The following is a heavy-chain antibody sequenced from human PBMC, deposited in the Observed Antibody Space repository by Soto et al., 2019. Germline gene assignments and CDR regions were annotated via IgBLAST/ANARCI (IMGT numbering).Heavy chain of an antibody. CDR2: IIPIFGTA. D-gene: IGHD6-13*01. CDR3: ASAGDSSSWYFYYYYYGMDV. CDR1: GGTFSSYA. V-gene: IGHV1-69*13. Sequence: SVKVSCKASGGTFSSYAISWVRQAPGQGLEWMGGIIPIFGTANYAQKFQGRVTITADESTSTAYMELSSLRSEDTAVYYCASAGDSSSWYFYYYYYGMDVWGQGTTVTVSS. J-gene: IGHJ6*02.